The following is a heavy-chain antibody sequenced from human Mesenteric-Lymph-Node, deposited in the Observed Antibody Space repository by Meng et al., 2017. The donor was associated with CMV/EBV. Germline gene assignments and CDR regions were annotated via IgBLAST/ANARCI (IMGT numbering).Heavy chain of an antibody. CDR2: IYYSGST. J-gene: IGHJ4*02. CDR1: GGSISSGSYY. CDR3: AREGDSGRDFDY. V-gene: IGHV4-39*07. D-gene: IGHD1-26*01. Sequence: GSLRLSCTVSGGSISSGSYYWGWIRQPPGKGLEWIGSIYYSGSTYYTPSLKSRLTISVDTSKNQFSLKLSSVTAADTAVYYCAREGDSGRDFDYWGQGTLVTVSS.